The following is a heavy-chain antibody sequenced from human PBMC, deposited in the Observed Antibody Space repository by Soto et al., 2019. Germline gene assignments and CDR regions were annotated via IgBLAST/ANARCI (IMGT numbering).Heavy chain of an antibody. CDR1: GDSVSTNSAA. CDR2: IYYRSKWYN. D-gene: IGHD2-2*01. CDR3: TRGGSCSSANCQRGNWFDP. J-gene: IGHJ5*02. V-gene: IGHV6-1*01. Sequence: SQTLSLTCAISGDSVSTNSAAWNWIRQSPSRGLEWLGRIYYRSKWYNDYALSVKSRITINPDTTKNQFSLQLNSVTPEDTAVYYCTRGGSCSSANCQRGNWFDPWGQGTLVTVSS.